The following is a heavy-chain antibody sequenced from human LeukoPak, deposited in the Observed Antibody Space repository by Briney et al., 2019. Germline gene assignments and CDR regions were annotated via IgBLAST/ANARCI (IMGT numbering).Heavy chain of an antibody. V-gene: IGHV1-18*04. CDR2: ISAYNGNT. D-gene: IGHD3-22*01. Sequence: GASVKVSCKASGYTFTSYYMHWVRQAPGQGLEWMGWISAYNGNTNYAQKLQGRVTMTTDTSTSTAYMELRSLRSDDTAVYYCARDKSSGWYLTTWDYDSSGCSDYWGQGTLVTVSS. J-gene: IGHJ4*02. CDR3: ARDKSSGWYLTTWDYDSSGCSDY. CDR1: GYTFTSYY.